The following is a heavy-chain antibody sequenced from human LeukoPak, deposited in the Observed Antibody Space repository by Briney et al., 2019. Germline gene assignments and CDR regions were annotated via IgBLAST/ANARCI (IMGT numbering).Heavy chain of an antibody. CDR2: IIPIFGTA. D-gene: IGHD5-18*01. V-gene: IGHV1-69*13. J-gene: IGHJ6*02. Sequence: GASVKVSCKASGGTFSIYAISWVRQAPGQGLEWMGGIIPIFGTANYAQKFQGRVTITADESTSTAYMELSSLRSEDTAVYYCARDGYSYGYYYYYGMDVWGQGTTVTVSS. CDR1: GGTFSIYA. CDR3: ARDGYSYGYYYYYGMDV.